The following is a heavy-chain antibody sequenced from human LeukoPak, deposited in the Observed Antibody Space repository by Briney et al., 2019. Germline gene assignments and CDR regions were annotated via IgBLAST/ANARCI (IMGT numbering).Heavy chain of an antibody. CDR1: GNSFTSYW. CDR3: ARRGRDSSGYQTYSFDY. Sequence: GESLKISCKCSGNSFTSYWIGWVRQMPGKGLEWMGIIYPGDSDTRYSPSFQGQVTISADKSISTAYLQWSSLRASDTAMYYCARRGRDSSGYQTYSFDYWGQGTLVTVSS. CDR2: IYPGDSDT. V-gene: IGHV5-51*01. J-gene: IGHJ4*02. D-gene: IGHD3-22*01.